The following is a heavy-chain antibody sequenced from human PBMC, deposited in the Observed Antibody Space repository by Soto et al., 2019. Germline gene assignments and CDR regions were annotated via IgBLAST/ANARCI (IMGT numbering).Heavy chain of an antibody. CDR2: IGPTGNT. CDR3: SKDPSTGPADY. J-gene: IGHJ4*02. D-gene: IGHD3-9*01. CDR1: TQYG. V-gene: IGHV3-23*01. Sequence: GGSLRLSCTSFTQYGMSWIRRPPGEGLEWISTIGPTGNTHYADSVAGRFTISRDDSTNTLYLQMDSLRVDDTGVYYCSKDPSTGPADYWGQGTLVTVSS.